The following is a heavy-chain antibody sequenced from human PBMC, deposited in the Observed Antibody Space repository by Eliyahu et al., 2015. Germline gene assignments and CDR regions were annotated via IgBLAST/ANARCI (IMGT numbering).Heavy chain of an antibody. D-gene: IGHD3-22*01. CDR1: GFIFXNAW. Sequence: QXVESGGDLVKPGGSXRLSCXAXGFIFXNAWXTXVRQAPGKGLEWVGRIKSESDGGTTDYAAPVKGRFTISRDDSRNTVYLQMNSLKTEDTAVYYCTHSLRRFYYDSSGYYDHWGQGTLVTVSS. CDR3: THSLRRFYYDSSGYYDH. J-gene: IGHJ5*02. CDR2: IKSESDGGTT. V-gene: IGHV3-15*01.